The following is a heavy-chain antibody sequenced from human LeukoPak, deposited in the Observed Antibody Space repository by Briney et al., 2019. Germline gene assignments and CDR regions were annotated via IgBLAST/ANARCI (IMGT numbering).Heavy chain of an antibody. Sequence: PGGSLRLSCAVSGFTFSDHYMDWVRQAQGKGLEWVGRSRNKANSYTTEYAASVKGRFTISRDDSKTSLYLQMNSLKTEDTAVYYCARDQYYDSTYYFDYWGQGILVTVS. CDR1: GFTFSDHY. CDR2: SRNKANSYTT. J-gene: IGHJ4*02. CDR3: ARDQYYDSTYYFDY. D-gene: IGHD3-10*01. V-gene: IGHV3-72*01.